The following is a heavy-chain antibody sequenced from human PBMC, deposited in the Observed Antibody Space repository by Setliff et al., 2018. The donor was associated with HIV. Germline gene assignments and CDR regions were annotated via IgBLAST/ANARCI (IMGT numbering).Heavy chain of an antibody. D-gene: IGHD6-19*01. CDR3: VRDKWLVPDTFDI. CDR2: INWNGGST. J-gene: IGHJ3*02. CDR1: GFTFEDYG. Sequence: GESLTISCAVSGFTFEDYGMSWVRQAPGKGLEWVSGINWNGGSTGYVDSVKGRFTISRDNAKNSLYLQMNSLRAEDMALYYCVRDKWLVPDTFDIWSQGTMVTVSS. V-gene: IGHV3-20*04.